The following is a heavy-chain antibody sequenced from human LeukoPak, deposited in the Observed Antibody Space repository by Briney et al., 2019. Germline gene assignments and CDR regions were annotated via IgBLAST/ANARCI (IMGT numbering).Heavy chain of an antibody. CDR1: GGSLSSSSYY. J-gene: IGHJ4*02. D-gene: IGHD2-21*01. CDR2: MYYRGTT. Sequence: SETLSLTCSVSGGSLSSSSYYWGWIRQSPGKGLEWFGSMYYRGTTYENSSLNSRLTLSIDTSNNQFSLKLTSVTAADTAVYYCAREYSRSVVAGSRPDLWGQGLLVTVSS. CDR3: AREYSRSVVAGSRPDL. V-gene: IGHV4-39*02.